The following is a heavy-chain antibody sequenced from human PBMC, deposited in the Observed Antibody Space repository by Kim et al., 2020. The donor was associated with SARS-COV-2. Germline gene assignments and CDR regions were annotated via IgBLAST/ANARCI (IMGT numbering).Heavy chain of an antibody. D-gene: IGHD2-15*01. V-gene: IGHV3-74*01. Sequence: GGSLRLSCAASGFTFSSYWMHWVRQAPGKGLVWVSHINSDGSSTTYADSVKGRFTISRDNAKNTLYLQMNSLRPEDTAVYYCTGVVDFDYWGQGTLVTVSS. J-gene: IGHJ4*02. CDR3: TGVVDFDY. CDR1: GFTFSSYW. CDR2: INSDGSST.